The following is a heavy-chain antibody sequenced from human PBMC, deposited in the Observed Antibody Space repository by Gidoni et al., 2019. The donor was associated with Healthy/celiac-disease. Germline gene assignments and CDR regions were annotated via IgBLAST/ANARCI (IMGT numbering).Heavy chain of an antibody. J-gene: IGHJ3*02. V-gene: IGHV3-21*01. Sequence: EVQLVESGGGLVKPGGSLRLSCAASGFTFSSYSMHWVRQAPGKGLELVSSIMSSSSSIFYSGSVKGRFTISRDNAKNSLYLQMNSLRAEDTAVYYCARWATVTHAAFDIWGQGTMVTVSS. D-gene: IGHD4-17*01. CDR2: IMSSSSSI. CDR3: ARWATVTHAAFDI. CDR1: GFTFSSYS.